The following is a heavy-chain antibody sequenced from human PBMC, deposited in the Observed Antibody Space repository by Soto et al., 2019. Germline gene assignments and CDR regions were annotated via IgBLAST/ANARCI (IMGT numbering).Heavy chain of an antibody. Sequence: QVQLVEAGGGVVQPGRSLRLSCAASGFTFSSYGMHWVRQAPGKGLEWVAVISYDGSNKYYADSVKGRFTISRDNSKNTLYLQMNSLRAEDTAVYYCAKDPKRVDPNPFFNSVLHPNWFDPWGQGTLVTVSS. CDR3: AKDPKRVDPNPFFNSVLHPNWFDP. J-gene: IGHJ5*02. D-gene: IGHD3-10*01. CDR1: GFTFSSYG. CDR2: ISYDGSNK. V-gene: IGHV3-30*18.